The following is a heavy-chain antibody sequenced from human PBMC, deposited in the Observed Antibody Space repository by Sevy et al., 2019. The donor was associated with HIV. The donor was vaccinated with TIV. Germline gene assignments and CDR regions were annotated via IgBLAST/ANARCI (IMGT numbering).Heavy chain of an antibody. V-gene: IGHV3-30*18. CDR2: ISYDGSNK. CDR1: GLVFSDFA. J-gene: IGHJ4*02. CDR3: AKDFHVFGSPSVYYFDF. Sequence: GGSLRLSCAASGLVFSDFAMHWVRQAPGKGLEWVALISYDGSNKYYAESVKGRFTISRENSKRTLYLQMNSLRTEDSAIYYGAKDFHVFGSPSVYYFDFWGQGTLVTVSS. D-gene: IGHD3-10*01.